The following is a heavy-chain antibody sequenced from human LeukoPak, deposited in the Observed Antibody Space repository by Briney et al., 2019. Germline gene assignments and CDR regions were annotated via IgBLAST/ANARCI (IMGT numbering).Heavy chain of an antibody. CDR3: AKDWHILTGRNCFDP. D-gene: IGHD3-9*01. Sequence: ASVEVSCKTSGYTFNNYGISWVRQAPGQGLEWMGWVSSYNGDTNYAQKFQGRVTMSTDTSTSTAYMELRGLRFDDTAIYYCAKDWHILTGRNCFDPWGQGTLVTVSS. J-gene: IGHJ5*02. CDR2: VSSYNGDT. V-gene: IGHV1-18*01. CDR1: GYTFNNYG.